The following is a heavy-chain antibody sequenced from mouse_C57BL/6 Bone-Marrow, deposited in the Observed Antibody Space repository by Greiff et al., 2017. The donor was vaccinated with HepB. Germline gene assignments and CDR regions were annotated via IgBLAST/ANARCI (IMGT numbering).Heavy chain of an antibody. CDR3: ARGGLWLRRAYFDY. CDR1: GFTFSSYA. D-gene: IGHD2-2*01. J-gene: IGHJ2*01. V-gene: IGHV5-4*03. Sequence: EVKLMESGGGLVKPGGSLKLSCAASGFTFSSYAMSWVRQTPEKRLEWVATISDGGSYTYYPDNVKGRFTISRDNAKNNLYLQMSHLKSEDTAMYYCARGGLWLRRAYFDYWGQGTTLTVSS. CDR2: ISDGGSYT.